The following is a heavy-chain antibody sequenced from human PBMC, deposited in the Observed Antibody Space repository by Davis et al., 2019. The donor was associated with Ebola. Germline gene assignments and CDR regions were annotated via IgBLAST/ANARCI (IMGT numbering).Heavy chain of an antibody. CDR2: IWYDGSNK. Sequence: GGSLRLSCAASGFTFSSYGMHWVRQAPGKGLEWVAVIWYDGSNKYYADSVKGRFTISRDNSKNTLYLQMNSLRAEDTAVYYCARGGLPEYCTGGVCYTWGYFDYWGQGTLVTVSS. CDR3: ARGGLPEYCTGGVCYTWGYFDY. CDR1: GFTFSSYG. V-gene: IGHV3-33*01. J-gene: IGHJ4*02. D-gene: IGHD2-8*02.